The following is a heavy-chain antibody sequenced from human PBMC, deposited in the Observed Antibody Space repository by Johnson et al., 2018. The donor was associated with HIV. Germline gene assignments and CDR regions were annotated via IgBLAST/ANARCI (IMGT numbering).Heavy chain of an antibody. CDR3: AKVRSSSWYDAFDI. V-gene: IGHV3-7*01. D-gene: IGHD6-13*01. J-gene: IGHJ3*02. Sequence: VQLVESGGGVAQPGRSLRLSCAASGFTFSFYAMHWVRQAPGKGLEWVANIKQDGSEKYYVDSVKGRFTISRDNSKNTLYLQMNSLRIEDTAVYYCAKVRSSSWYDAFDIWGQGTMVTVSS. CDR2: IKQDGSEK. CDR1: GFTFSFYA.